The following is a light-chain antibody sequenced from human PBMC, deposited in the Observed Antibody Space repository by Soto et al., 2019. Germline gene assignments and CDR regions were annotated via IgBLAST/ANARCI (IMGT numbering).Light chain of an antibody. CDR2: DNN. CDR1: SSNIGNNY. J-gene: IGLJ1*01. V-gene: IGLV1-51*01. CDR3: GTWDSSLSAYD. Sequence: QSVLTQPPSVSAAPGQKVTVSCSGSSSNIGNNYVSWYQQVPGTAPKLLIYDNNKRPSGIPDRFSGSKSGTSATLGITGLQTGDEADYYCGTWDSSLSAYDFGTGTKVTVL.